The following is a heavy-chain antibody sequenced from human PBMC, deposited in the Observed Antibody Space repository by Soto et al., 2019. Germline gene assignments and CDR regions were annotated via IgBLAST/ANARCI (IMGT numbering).Heavy chain of an antibody. CDR2: IIPIFGTA. J-gene: IGHJ5*02. D-gene: IGHD6-19*01. V-gene: IGHV1-69*01. CDR3: ARATYSSGWYWFDP. CDR1: GGTFSSYA. Sequence: QVQLVQSGAEVKKPGSSVKVSCKASGGTFSSYAISWVRQAPGQGPEWMGGIIPIFGTANYAQKFQGRVTITADESTSTAYMELSSLRSEDTAVYYCARATYSSGWYWFDPWGQGTLVTVSS.